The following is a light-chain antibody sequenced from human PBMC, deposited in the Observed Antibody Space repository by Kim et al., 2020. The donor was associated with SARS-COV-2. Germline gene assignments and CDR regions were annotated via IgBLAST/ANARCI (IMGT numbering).Light chain of an antibody. CDR1: QTVASDY. CDR2: AAS. Sequence: EIVLTQSPGTLSLSPGERATLSCRASQTVASDYLAWFQQKPGQGTRLLSYAASNRATGIADRFSGSGSGTDFTLTISRLEPEDFAVYYCQQYGRAPDTFGQGTKREI. J-gene: IGKJ2*01. CDR3: QQYGRAPDT. V-gene: IGKV3-20*01.